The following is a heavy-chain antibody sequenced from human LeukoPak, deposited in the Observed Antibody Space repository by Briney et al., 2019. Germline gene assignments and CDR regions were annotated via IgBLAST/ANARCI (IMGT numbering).Heavy chain of an antibody. CDR3: AKDSARLARGEFDP. CDR2: ISGSGGRT. V-gene: IGHV3-23*01. Sequence: GGSLRLSCAASGFTFSSYAMSWVRQAPGKGLEWVSAISGSGGRTYYADAVKGRFTISRDNSKNTLYLQINSMRAEDTAVYYCAKDSARLARGEFDPWGQGTLVTVSS. CDR1: GFTFSSYA. D-gene: IGHD3-10*01. J-gene: IGHJ5*02.